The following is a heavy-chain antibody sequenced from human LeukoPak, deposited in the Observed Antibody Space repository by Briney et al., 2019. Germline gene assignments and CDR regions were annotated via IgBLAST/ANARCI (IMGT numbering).Heavy chain of an antibody. CDR3: ARWDTAAGKFDY. V-gene: IGHV3-64*01. CDR2: ISSNEGST. J-gene: IGHJ4*02. Sequence: PGVSLRLSCAASGFIFSICAMHWLPQAPGEGLEYGSAISSNEGSTYYANSVKGRFTISRDNSKNTLYLKMGSLRAEDMAVYYCARWDTAAGKFDYWGQGTLVTVSS. CDR1: GFIFSICA. D-gene: IGHD6-13*01.